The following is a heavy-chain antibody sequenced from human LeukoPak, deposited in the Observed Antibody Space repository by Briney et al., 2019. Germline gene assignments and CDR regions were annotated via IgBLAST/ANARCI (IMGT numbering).Heavy chain of an antibody. D-gene: IGHD3-22*01. Sequence: SETLSLTCTVSGGSISSGGYYWSWIRQHPGKGLEWIGYIYYSGSTCYNPSLKSRVTISVDTSKNQFSLKLSSVTAADTAVYYCARGRRITMIVVVITTKGYFDYWGQGTLVTVSS. J-gene: IGHJ4*02. CDR2: IYYSGST. V-gene: IGHV4-31*03. CDR1: GGSISSGGYY. CDR3: ARGRRITMIVVVITTKGYFDY.